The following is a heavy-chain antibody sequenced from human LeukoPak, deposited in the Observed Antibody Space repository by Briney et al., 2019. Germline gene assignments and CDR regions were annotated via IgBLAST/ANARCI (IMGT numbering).Heavy chain of an antibody. CDR3: ASKRGYSYGLDY. D-gene: IGHD5-18*01. Sequence: GASVKVSCKASGGTFSSYAISWVRQAPGQGLEWMGGIIPIFGTANYAQKFQGRVMITADESTSTGYMELSSLRSEDTAVYYCASKRGYSYGLDYWGQGTLVTVSS. V-gene: IGHV1-69*13. CDR2: IIPIFGTA. CDR1: GGTFSSYA. J-gene: IGHJ4*02.